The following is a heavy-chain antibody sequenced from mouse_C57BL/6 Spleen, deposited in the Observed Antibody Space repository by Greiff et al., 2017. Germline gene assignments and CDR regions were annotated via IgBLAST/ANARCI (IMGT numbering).Heavy chain of an antibody. J-gene: IGHJ3*01. CDR1: GYTFTDYY. D-gene: IGHD1-1*01. Sequence: EVQLQQSGPELVKPGASVKISCKASGYTFTDYYMNWVKQSHGKSLEWIGDINPNNGGTSYNQKFKGKATLTVDKSSSTAYMELRSLTSEDSAVYYCAREGVLLRAWFAYWGQGTLVTVSA. CDR2: INPNNGGT. CDR3: AREGVLLRAWFAY. V-gene: IGHV1-26*01.